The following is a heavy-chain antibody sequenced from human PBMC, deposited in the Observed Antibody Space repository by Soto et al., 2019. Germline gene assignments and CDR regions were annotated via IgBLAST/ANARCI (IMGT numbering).Heavy chain of an antibody. CDR3: TDGKPN. CDR1: GFTFSGSA. V-gene: IGHV3-73*02. CDR2: IRSKTNNYAT. Sequence: EVQLVESGGGLVQPGGSLKLSCAASGFTFSGSAMHWVRQASGKGLEWVGRIRSKTNNYATAYAASVKGRFTVSRDDSKNTAYLQMNSLNSEDTAVYYCTDGKPNWGQGTLVTVSS. J-gene: IGHJ4*02.